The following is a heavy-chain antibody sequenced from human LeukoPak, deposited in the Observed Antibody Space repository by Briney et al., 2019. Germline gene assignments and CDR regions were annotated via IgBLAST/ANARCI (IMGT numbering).Heavy chain of an antibody. CDR2: IYYSGST. CDR3: ARGRGWYDGQFDY. D-gene: IGHD6-19*01. Sequence: SETLSLTCTVSGYSISSGYYWGWIRQPPGKGLEWIGYIYYSGSTNYNPSLKSRVTISVDTSKNQFSLKLSSVTAADTAVYYCARGRGWYDGQFDYWGQGTLVTVSS. V-gene: IGHV4-61*01. J-gene: IGHJ4*02. CDR1: GYSISSGYY.